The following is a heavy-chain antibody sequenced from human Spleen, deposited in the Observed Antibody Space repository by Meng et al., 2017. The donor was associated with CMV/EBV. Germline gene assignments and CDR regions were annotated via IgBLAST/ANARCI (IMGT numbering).Heavy chain of an antibody. V-gene: IGHV3-30*02. D-gene: IGHD6-6*01. J-gene: IGHJ4*02. Sequence: GGSLRLSCAASGFTFSSYGIHWVRQAPGKGLEWVAFIRYDGSNKYYADSVKGRFTISRDNSKNTLYLQMNSLRAEDTAVYYCAKDYSSSADYWGQGTLVTVSS. CDR1: GFTFSSYG. CDR2: IRYDGSNK. CDR3: AKDYSSSADY.